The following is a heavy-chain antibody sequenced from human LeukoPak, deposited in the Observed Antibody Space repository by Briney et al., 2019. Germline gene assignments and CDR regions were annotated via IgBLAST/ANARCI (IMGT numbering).Heavy chain of an antibody. CDR3: ASGPSGYYYG. D-gene: IGHD3-22*01. CDR2: IYTSGGS. V-gene: IGHV4-4*07. CDR1: GGFIASFS. J-gene: IGHJ4*02. Sequence: SETLSLTWTVSGGFIASFSWSWIGQPAGKGLEWIGRIYTSGGSDYNPSLKSRVTLSLDTSTTEFSLELTSVTASDTAGYYCASGPSGYYYGWGQRILVTVSS.